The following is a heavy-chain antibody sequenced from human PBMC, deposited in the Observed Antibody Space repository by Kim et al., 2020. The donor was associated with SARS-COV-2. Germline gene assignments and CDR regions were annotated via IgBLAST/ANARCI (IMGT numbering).Heavy chain of an antibody. J-gene: IGHJ4*02. CDR1: GGTFSSYA. Sequence: SVKVSCKASGGTFSSYAISWVRQAPGQGLEWMGGIIPIFGTANYAQKFQGRVTITADESTSTAYMELSSLRSEDTAVYYCARDGVNSSGYYPYYFDYWGQGTLVTVSS. CDR2: IIPIFGTA. V-gene: IGHV1-69*13. CDR3: ARDGVNSSGYYPYYFDY. D-gene: IGHD3-22*01.